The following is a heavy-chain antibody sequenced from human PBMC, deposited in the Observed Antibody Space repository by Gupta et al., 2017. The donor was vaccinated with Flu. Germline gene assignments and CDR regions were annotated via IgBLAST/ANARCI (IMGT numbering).Heavy chain of an antibody. V-gene: IGHV3-53*01. J-gene: IGHJ6*03. CDR3: ARDRSYCSSTSCYRHYYYYMDV. CDR2: IYSGGST. D-gene: IGHD2-2*02. CDR1: GFTLSVNY. Sequence: EVQLVESGGGLIQPGGSLRPSCAASGFTLSVNYMRWVRQAPGKGLEWVSVIYSGGSTYYADSVKGRFTISRDNSKNTLYLQMNSLRAEDTAVYYCARDRSYCSSTSCYRHYYYYMDVWGKGTTVTVSS.